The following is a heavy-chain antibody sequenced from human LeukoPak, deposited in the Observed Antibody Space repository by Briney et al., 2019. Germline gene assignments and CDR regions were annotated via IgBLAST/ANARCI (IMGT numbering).Heavy chain of an antibody. J-gene: IGHJ4*02. CDR2: IRYDATNT. D-gene: IGHD2-2*02. Sequence: GGSLRLSCAASGFTFSSYGMHWVRQAPGKGLEWVAFIRYDATNTYYADSVKGRFTISRDNSKNMLSLQMNSLRPEDTALYYCAKDPLYIDYWGQGTLVTVSS. CDR3: AKDPLYIDY. CDR1: GFTFSSYG. V-gene: IGHV3-30*02.